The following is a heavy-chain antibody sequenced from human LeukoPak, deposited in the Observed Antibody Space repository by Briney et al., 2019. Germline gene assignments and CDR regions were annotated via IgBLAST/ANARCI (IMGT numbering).Heavy chain of an antibody. CDR3: ARLIGGVINPTPFDY. J-gene: IGHJ4*02. CDR2: IYPGDSDT. V-gene: IGHV5-51*01. CDR1: GYSFTSYW. Sequence: XGSGYSFTSYWIGXVRQMPGKGLXWMXIIYPGDSDTRYSPSFQGQVTISADKSISTAYLQWSSLKASDTAMYYCARLIGGVINPTPFDYWGQGTLVTVSS. D-gene: IGHD3-16*01.